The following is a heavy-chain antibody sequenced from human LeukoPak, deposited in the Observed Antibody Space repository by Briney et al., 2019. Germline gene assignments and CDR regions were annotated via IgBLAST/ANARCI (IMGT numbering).Heavy chain of an antibody. V-gene: IGHV3-21*01. CDR1: GFTFSSYS. CDR2: ISSSSSYI. J-gene: IGHJ4*02. CDR3: ARDPALASIAVAGEGSFDY. Sequence: GGSLRLSCAASGFTFSSYSMNWVRQAPGKGLEWVSSISSSSSYIYYADSVKGRSTISRDNAKNSLYLQMNSLRAEDTAVYYCARDPALASIAVAGEGSFDYWGQGTLVTVSS. D-gene: IGHD6-19*01.